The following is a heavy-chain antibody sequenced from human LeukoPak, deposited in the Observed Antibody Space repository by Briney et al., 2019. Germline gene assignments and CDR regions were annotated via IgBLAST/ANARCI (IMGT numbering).Heavy chain of an antibody. CDR1: GGSISSGGYY. CDR2: IYYSGST. J-gene: IGHJ1*01. D-gene: IGHD3-22*01. V-gene: IGHV4-31*11. Sequence: PSETLSLTCAVSGGSISSGGYYWSWIRQHPGKGLEWIGYIYYSGSTYYNPSLKSRVTISVDTSKNQFSLKLSSVTAADTAVYYCARDRYYDSSGPQGFQHWGQGTLVTVSS. CDR3: ARDRYYDSSGPQGFQH.